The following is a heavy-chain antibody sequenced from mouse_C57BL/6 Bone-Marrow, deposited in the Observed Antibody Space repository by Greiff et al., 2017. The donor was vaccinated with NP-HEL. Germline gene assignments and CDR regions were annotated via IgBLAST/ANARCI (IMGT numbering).Heavy chain of an antibody. V-gene: IGHV5-17*01. Sequence: EVKLMESGGGLVKPGGSLKLSCAASGFTFSDYGMHWVRQAPEKGLEWVAYISSGSSTIYYADTVKGRFTISRDNAKNTLFLQMTSLRSEDTAMYYCARIYGSSYDAMDYWGQGTSVTVSS. J-gene: IGHJ4*01. CDR3: ARIYGSSYDAMDY. D-gene: IGHD1-1*01. CDR1: GFTFSDYG. CDR2: ISSGSSTI.